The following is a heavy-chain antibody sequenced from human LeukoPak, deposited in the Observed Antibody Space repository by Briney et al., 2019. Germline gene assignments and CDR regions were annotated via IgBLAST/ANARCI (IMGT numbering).Heavy chain of an antibody. CDR2: LNSDGSTT. CDR1: GFTFSNYW. CDR3: TRYSGSYYGFDY. J-gene: IGHJ4*02. D-gene: IGHD1-26*01. Sequence: PGGSLRLSXAASGFTFSNYWMHWVGQAPGKGLVWISRLNSDGSTTSYADSVKGRFTISRDNAKNTLYLQMNSLRAEDTAVYYCTRYSGSYYGFDYWGQGTLATVSS. V-gene: IGHV3-74*01.